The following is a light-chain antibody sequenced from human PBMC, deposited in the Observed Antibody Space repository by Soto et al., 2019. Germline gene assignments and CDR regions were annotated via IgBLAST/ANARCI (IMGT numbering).Light chain of an antibody. V-gene: IGKV3D-7*01. J-gene: IGKJ1*01. Sequence: EIVMSQSPATLSLSPGDRATLSCRASQFISSNYLSWYQQKPGQAPRLLIFGASTRATGIPDRFNGSGSETAFTLTISSLQPEDFAVYFCQQDYNLPWTFGRGTKVEIK. CDR2: GAS. CDR3: QQDYNLPWT. CDR1: QFISSNY.